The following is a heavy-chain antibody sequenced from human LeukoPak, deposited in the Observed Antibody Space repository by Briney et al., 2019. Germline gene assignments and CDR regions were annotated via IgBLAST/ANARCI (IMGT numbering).Heavy chain of an antibody. CDR2: IKSKTDGGTT. J-gene: IGHJ4*02. Sequence: GGSLRLSCAASGFTFNNAWMSWVRQAPGKGLEWVGRIKSKTDGGTTDYAAPVKGRFTISRDDSKNTLYLQMNSLKTEDTAVYYCTTDLLYIARNFDYWGQGTLVTVSS. CDR1: GFTFNNAW. D-gene: IGHD2-2*02. V-gene: IGHV3-15*01. CDR3: TTDLLYIARNFDY.